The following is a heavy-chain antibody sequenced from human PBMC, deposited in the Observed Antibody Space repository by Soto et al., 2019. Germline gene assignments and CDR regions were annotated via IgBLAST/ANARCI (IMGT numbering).Heavy chain of an antibody. Sequence: SETLSLTXXVSGDSMSSYFWSWIRQPPGKGLEWIGYFHYSGSTNYNPSLKSRVTISVDTSKNQFSLIVSSVTAADTAVYYCARRSGYCSGGSCYVAFDIWGQGTVVTVSS. D-gene: IGHD2-15*01. J-gene: IGHJ3*02. CDR3: ARRSGYCSGGSCYVAFDI. V-gene: IGHV4-59*08. CDR2: FHYSGST. CDR1: GDSMSSYF.